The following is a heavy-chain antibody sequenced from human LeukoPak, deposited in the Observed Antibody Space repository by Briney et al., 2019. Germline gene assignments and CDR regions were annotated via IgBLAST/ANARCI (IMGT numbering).Heavy chain of an antibody. CDR1: GFTFSSYA. V-gene: IGHV3-23*01. D-gene: IGHD4-17*01. J-gene: IGHJ4*02. CDR2: ISGSGGST. CDR3: AKTGDYGDYYFDY. Sequence: PGGSVRLSCAASGFTFSSYAMSWVRQAPGKGLEWVSAISGSGGSTYYADSVKGRFTISRDNSKNTLYLQMNSLRAEDTAVYYCAKTGDYGDYYFDYWGQGTLVTVSS.